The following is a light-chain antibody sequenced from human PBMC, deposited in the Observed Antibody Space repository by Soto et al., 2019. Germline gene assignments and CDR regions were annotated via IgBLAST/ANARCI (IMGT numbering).Light chain of an antibody. J-gene: IGLJ2*01. V-gene: IGLV2-23*02. Sequence: QSVLTQPASVSGSPGQSITISCIGTSSDVGSYNLVSWYQQHPGKAPKVLIYEVSERPSGVSNRFSGSKSGNTASLTISGLQAEDEAEYYCCSYAGSRTHVLFGGGTKLPVL. CDR2: EVS. CDR1: SSDVGSYNL. CDR3: CSYAGSRTHVL.